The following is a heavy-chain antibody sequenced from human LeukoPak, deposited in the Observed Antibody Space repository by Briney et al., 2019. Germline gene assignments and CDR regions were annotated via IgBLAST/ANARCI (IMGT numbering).Heavy chain of an antibody. J-gene: IGHJ4*02. Sequence: SETLSLTCAVSGGSISSSNWWSWVRQPPGKGLEWIGEIYHSGSTNYNPSLKSRVTISVDKSKNQFSLKLSSVTAADTAVYYCARAPFSSSWHFDYWGQGTLVTVSS. V-gene: IGHV4-4*02. CDR2: IYHSGST. CDR3: ARAPFSSSWHFDY. D-gene: IGHD6-13*01. CDR1: GGSISSSNW.